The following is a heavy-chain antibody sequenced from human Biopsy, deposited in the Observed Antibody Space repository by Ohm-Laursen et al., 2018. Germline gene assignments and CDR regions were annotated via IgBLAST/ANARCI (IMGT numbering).Heavy chain of an antibody. CDR1: GGSVRGYY. CDR2: IFDDWAT. Sequence: SQTLSFTCSVFGGSVRGYYWSWIRQTSGTGLAWIGHIFDDWATNYSPSPSLQGRVTLSIDTSENTLSLTLTSLTSADTGVYYCARVRGSGFFAFDIWGRGTTVSVSS. J-gene: IGHJ3*02. D-gene: IGHD3-3*01. CDR3: ARVRGSGFFAFDI. V-gene: IGHV4-59*02.